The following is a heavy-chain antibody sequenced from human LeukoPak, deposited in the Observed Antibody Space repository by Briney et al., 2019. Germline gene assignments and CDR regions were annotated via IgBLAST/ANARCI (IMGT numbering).Heavy chain of an antibody. J-gene: IGHJ6*02. V-gene: IGHV4-61*02. CDR1: AGSISTGSYY. Sequence: SQTLFLTCTVSAGSISTGSYYWNWILQPAGKGLEWIGRIYTSGSTHYNSSLKSRVTRSVDTSKNQFSLKLSSVTAADTAVYYCARDADTAMATSIYGMDVWGQGTTVTVSS. D-gene: IGHD5-18*01. CDR3: ARDADTAMATSIYGMDV. CDR2: IYTSGST.